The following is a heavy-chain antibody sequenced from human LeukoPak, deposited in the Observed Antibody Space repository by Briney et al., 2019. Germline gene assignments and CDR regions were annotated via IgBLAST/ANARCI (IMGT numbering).Heavy chain of an antibody. CDR3: ARDYRDIVIEPAAMTPSRGYYYYYYMDV. J-gene: IGHJ6*03. CDR2: IYYSGST. Sequence: SETLSLTCTVSGGSISSSSYYWGWIRQPPGKGLEWIGSIYYSGSTYYNPSLKSRVTISVDKSTNQFSLKLSSVTAADTAVYYCARDYRDIVIEPAAMTPSRGYYYYYYMDVWGKGTTVTVSS. V-gene: IGHV4-39*07. D-gene: IGHD2-2*01. CDR1: GGSISSSSYY.